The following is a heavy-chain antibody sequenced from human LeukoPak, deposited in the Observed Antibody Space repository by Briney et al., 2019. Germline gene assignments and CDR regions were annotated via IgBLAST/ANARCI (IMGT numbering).Heavy chain of an antibody. CDR2: INPNSGGT. CDR1: GYTFTGYY. Sequence: ASVKVSCKASGYTFTGYYMHWVRQARGQGLEWMGWINPNSGGTNYAQKFQGRVTMTRDTSISTAYMELSRLRSDDTAVYYCARVKDRGVAYYMDVWGKGTTVTVSS. D-gene: IGHD3-10*01. CDR3: ARVKDRGVAYYMDV. V-gene: IGHV1-2*02. J-gene: IGHJ6*03.